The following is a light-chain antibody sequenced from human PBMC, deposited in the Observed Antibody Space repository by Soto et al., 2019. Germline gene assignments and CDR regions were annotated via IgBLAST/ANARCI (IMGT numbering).Light chain of an antibody. CDR1: TGAVTNGHY. CDR2: DTT. V-gene: IGLV7-46*01. CDR3: LLPYNGPYV. Sequence: QAVVTQEPSLTVSPGGTVTLTCGSSTGAVTNGHYPYWFQQKPGQAPRTLIYDTTNRHSWTPARFSGSLLGGKAALTLSGAQTEDEAEYYCLLPYNGPYVSGTGTKVTVL. J-gene: IGLJ1*01.